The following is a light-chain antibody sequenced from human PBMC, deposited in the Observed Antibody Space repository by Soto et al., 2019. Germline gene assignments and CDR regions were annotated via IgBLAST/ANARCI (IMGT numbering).Light chain of an antibody. Sequence: DIVMTQSPDSLPVSLGERATINCKSSQSILYNSNNKNYVAWYQQKPGQPPKLLINWASTRESGVPDRFSGSGSGTDFTLTISSLQAEDVAVYYCQQYYTSWWSFGQGTKVEIK. CDR2: WAS. V-gene: IGKV4-1*01. J-gene: IGKJ1*01. CDR3: QQYYTSWWS. CDR1: QSILYNSNNKNY.